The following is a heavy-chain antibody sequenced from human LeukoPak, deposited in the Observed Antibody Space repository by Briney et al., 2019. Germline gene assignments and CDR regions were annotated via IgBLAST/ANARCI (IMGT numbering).Heavy chain of an antibody. CDR3: ARVVVGATSHIDY. CDR1: GYTFTGYY. Sequence: GASVKVSCKASGYTFTGYYMHWVRQAPGQGLEWMGWINPNSGGTNYAQKFQGRVTMTRDTSTSTAYMELSRLRSDDTAVYYCARVVVGATSHIDYWGQGTLVTVSS. V-gene: IGHV1-2*02. D-gene: IGHD1-26*01. J-gene: IGHJ4*02. CDR2: INPNSGGT.